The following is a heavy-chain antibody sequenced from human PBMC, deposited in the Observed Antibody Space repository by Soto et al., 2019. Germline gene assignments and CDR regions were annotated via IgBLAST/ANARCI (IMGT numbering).Heavy chain of an antibody. V-gene: IGHV4-39*01. CDR2: IYFSGST. Sequence: QLQLQESGPGLVKPSETLSLTCTVSGVSITNTSCYWGWIRQPPGKGLEWIETIYFSGSTFYNPSLKSRLTISVETSKNQFSLRLSSVTAADTAVYYCARHGSYWGQGTLVAVSS. CDR1: GVSITNTSCY. CDR3: ARHGSY. J-gene: IGHJ4*02.